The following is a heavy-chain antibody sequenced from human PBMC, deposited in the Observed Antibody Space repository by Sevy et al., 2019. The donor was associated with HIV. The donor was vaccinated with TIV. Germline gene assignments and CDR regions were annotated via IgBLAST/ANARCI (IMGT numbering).Heavy chain of an antibody. CDR2: ISSSSSYI. V-gene: IGHV3-21*01. CDR3: ARGRPYSNSPDAFDI. CDR1: GFTFSSYS. J-gene: IGHJ3*02. D-gene: IGHD4-4*01. Sequence: GGSLRLSCAASGFTFSSYSMNWVRQAPGKGLEWVSSISSSSSYIYYADSVKGRFTISRDNAKNSLYLQMNSLRAEDMAWYYCARGRPYSNSPDAFDIWGQGTMVTVSS.